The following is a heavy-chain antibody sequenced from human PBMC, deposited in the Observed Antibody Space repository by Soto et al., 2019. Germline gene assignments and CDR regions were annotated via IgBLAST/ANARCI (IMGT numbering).Heavy chain of an antibody. CDR1: GGSITGYY. CDR3: ARVGYCSSTSCYKAHYYGMDV. D-gene: IGHD2-2*03. CDR2: IYTSGST. V-gene: IGHV4-4*07. J-gene: IGHJ6*02. Sequence: QVQLQESGPGLVKPSETLSLTCTVSGGSITGYYWSWIRQPAGKGLEWIGRIYTSGSTNYNPSLKIRVTMSVDTSKNQFSLKLSSVTAADTAVYYCARVGYCSSTSCYKAHYYGMDVWGQGTTVTVSS.